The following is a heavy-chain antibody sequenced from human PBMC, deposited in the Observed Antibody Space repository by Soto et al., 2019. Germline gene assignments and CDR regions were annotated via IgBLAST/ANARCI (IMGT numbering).Heavy chain of an antibody. J-gene: IGHJ5*02. CDR1: GYTFTSYY. CDR3: ARGRSTAAARHQGALNWFDP. V-gene: IGHV1-46*01. D-gene: IGHD6-13*01. CDR2: INPSGGST. Sequence: ASVKVSCKASGYTFTSYYMHWVRQAPGQGLEWMGIINPSGGSTSYAQKFQGRVTMTRDTSTSTVYMELSSLRSEDTAVYYCARGRSTAAARHQGALNWFDPWGQGTLVTVSS.